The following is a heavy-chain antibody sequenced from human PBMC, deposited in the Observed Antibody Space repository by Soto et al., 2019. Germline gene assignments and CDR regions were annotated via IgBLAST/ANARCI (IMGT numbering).Heavy chain of an antibody. CDR2: ISGDGTTT. D-gene: IGHD2-8*01. Sequence: EVQLVESGGGLVQPGEALRLACAASGFSSRKYWMHWVRQAPGKGPVWVSYISGDGTTTDYAGSVKGRFTISRDNATTTLFLQMDSLRVEDTAIYFCAIQDFTKDVCLEAAVTVGGALEYCGRGAQVTVSS. CDR3: AIQDFTKDVCLEAAVTVGGALEY. V-gene: IGHV3-74*01. CDR1: GFSSRKYW. J-gene: IGHJ4*02.